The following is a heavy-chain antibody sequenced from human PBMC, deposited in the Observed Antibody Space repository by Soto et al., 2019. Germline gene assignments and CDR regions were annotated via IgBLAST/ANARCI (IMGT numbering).Heavy chain of an antibody. V-gene: IGHV4-59*01. J-gene: IGHJ5*02. CDR3: ARGVAGTPWFDP. CDR2: IYYSGST. D-gene: IGHD6-19*01. CDR1: GGSINSYY. Sequence: QVQLQESGPGLVKPSETLSLTCTVSGGSINSYYWSWVRQPPGKGLEWIGYIYYSGSTNYNPSLKSRXIIVVXXSKNHFSLKLSSVTAADSAVYYCARGVAGTPWFDPWGQGTLVIVSS.